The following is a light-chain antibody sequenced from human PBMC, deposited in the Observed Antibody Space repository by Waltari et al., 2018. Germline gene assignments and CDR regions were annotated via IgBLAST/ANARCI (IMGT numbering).Light chain of an antibody. CDR1: QSISKY. Sequence: EIMLTQSPGTLSFSPGERATLSCRASQSISKYLAWYQQKPGQAPRLLIYDASVRATGIPDRFSGSGSGTDFSLTISRLEPEDFAVYYCQKYGTLPATFGQGTKVEIK. CDR2: DAS. CDR3: QKYGTLPAT. V-gene: IGKV3-20*01. J-gene: IGKJ1*01.